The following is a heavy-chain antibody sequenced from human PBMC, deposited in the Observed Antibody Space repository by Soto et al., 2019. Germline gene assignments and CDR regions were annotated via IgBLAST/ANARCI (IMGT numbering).Heavy chain of an antibody. CDR1: GGSISSYY. J-gene: IGHJ4*02. Sequence: TLSLTCTVSGGSISSYYWSWIRQPPGKGLEWIGYIYYSGSTNYNPSLKSRVTISVDTSKNQFSLKLSSVTAADTAVYYCAASRYGSGSYYDFDYWGQGTLVTVSS. CDR3: AASRYGSGSYYDFDY. V-gene: IGHV4-59*08. CDR2: IYYSGST. D-gene: IGHD3-10*01.